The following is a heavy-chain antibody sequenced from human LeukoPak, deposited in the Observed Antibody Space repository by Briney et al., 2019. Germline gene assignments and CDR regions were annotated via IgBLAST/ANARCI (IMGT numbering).Heavy chain of an antibody. Sequence: PSETLSLTCTVSGGSISSYYWSWIRQPPGKGLEWIGYIYYSGSTNYNPSLKSRVTISVDTSKNQFSLKLSSVTAADTAVYYCARKRWLLDYWGQGTLVTVSS. D-gene: IGHD5-24*01. CDR1: GGSISSYY. J-gene: IGHJ4*02. CDR2: IYYSGST. V-gene: IGHV4-59*01. CDR3: ARKRWLLDY.